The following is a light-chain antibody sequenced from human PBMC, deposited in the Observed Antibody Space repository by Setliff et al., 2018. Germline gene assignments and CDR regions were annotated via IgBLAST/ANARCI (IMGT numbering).Light chain of an antibody. Sequence: QSALTQPAAVSGSPGQSITISCAGTNSDVGGYNYVSWYQHHPNKAPKLMIYEVTKRPSGVSDRFSGSKSGNTASLTISGLQAEDEADYYCLSYTSETTHALFAGGTK. CDR1: NSDVGGYNY. J-gene: IGLJ2*01. CDR2: EVT. V-gene: IGLV2-14*01. CDR3: LSYTSETTHAL.